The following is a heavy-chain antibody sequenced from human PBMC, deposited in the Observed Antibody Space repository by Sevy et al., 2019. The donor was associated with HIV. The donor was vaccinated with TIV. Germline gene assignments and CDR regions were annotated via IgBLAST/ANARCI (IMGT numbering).Heavy chain of an antibody. CDR2: INSDGNTA. Sequence: GGSLRLSCAASGFTFRSYWMHWVRQAPGKGLVWVSRINSDGNTATYADSVKGRFTISRDNTKKTLYLQMNSLRLEDVAEYYCASGKAGYSYLYYRGQGTLVTVSS. CDR1: GFTFRSYW. V-gene: IGHV3-74*01. CDR3: ASGKAGYSYLYY. D-gene: IGHD3-16*02. J-gene: IGHJ4*02.